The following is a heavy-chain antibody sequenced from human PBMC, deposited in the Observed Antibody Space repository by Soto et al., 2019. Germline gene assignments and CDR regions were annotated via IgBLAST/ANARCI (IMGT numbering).Heavy chain of an antibody. CDR1: GYTFSNYG. Sequence: VASVKISCKTSGYTFSNYGITWVRQAPGQPLEWLGWISLYSDGTNYAQKLQGRVSMTTDTSTTTAYMELRSLRSDDTAVYYCARVVPGAEAWFGPWGQGTMVTVS. CDR2: ISLYSDGT. CDR3: ARVVPGAEAWFGP. V-gene: IGHV1-18*01. J-gene: IGHJ5*02. D-gene: IGHD2-2*01.